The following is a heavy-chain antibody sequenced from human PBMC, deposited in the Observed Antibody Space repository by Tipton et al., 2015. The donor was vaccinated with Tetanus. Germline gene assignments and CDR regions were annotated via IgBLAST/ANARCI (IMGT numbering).Heavy chain of an antibody. J-gene: IGHJ5*02. CDR2: INHSGST. Sequence: GLVKPSETLSLTCAVSGGSFSGYYWSWIRQAPGKGLEWIGEINHSGSTNYNPSLKSRVTMSVDTSMNSFSLNLSSVTAADTAVYYCASSHYDFWSGYLNWFDPWGQGTLVTVSS. CDR3: ASSHYDFWSGYLNWFDP. V-gene: IGHV4-34*01. CDR1: GGSFSGYY. D-gene: IGHD3-3*01.